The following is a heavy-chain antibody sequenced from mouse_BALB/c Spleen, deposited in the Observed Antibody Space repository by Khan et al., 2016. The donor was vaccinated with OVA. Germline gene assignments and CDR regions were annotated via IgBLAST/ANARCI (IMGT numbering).Heavy chain of an antibody. J-gene: IGHJ2*01. CDR1: GYTFTSYW. CDR2: INPTSGYT. Sequence: QVQLKESGAELAKPGASVKMSCTASGYTFTSYWMHWIKQRPGQGLEWIGYINPTSGYTDYNQKFKDKATLTADKSSSTAYMQLSSLTSDDSAVYYCDRDRRDYWGQGTALTVSS. CDR3: DRDRRDY. V-gene: IGHV1-7*01.